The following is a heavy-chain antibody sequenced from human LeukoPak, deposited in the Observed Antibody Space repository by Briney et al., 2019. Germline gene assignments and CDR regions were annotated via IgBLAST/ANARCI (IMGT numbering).Heavy chain of an antibody. CDR1: GFTFSSYS. CDR3: ARDMDFSDLFDY. Sequence: KSGGSLRLSCAASGFTFSSYSMNWVRQAPGKGLEWVSSISSSSSYIYYADSVKGRFTISRDNAKNSLYLQMNSLRAEDTAVYYCARDMDFSDLFDYWGQGTLVTVSS. D-gene: IGHD2-2*03. J-gene: IGHJ4*02. CDR2: ISSSSSYI. V-gene: IGHV3-21*01.